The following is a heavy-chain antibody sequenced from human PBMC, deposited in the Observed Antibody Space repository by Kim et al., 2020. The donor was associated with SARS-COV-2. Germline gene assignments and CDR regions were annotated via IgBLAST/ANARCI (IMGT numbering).Heavy chain of an antibody. J-gene: IGHJ4*02. Sequence: YAVSVKSRISINPATSKNPFSLQLNSVTPEDTAVYYCARGSGAALATLDYWGQGTLVTVSS. D-gene: IGHD2-15*01. V-gene: IGHV6-1*01. CDR3: ARGSGAALATLDY.